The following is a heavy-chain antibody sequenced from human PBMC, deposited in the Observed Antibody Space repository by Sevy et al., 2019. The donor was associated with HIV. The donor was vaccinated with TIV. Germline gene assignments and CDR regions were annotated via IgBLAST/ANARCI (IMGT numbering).Heavy chain of an antibody. CDR1: GFTVSNNY. D-gene: IGHD3-16*01. Sequence: GGSLRLSCAASGFTVSNNYMSWVRQAPGRGLEWVSVIYTGGSTYYVDSVKGRFTISRDDSKNTLYLQMNSLRAEDTAVYYCARDHGGAQDWYFDLWGRGTLVTVSS. CDR3: ARDHGGAQDWYFDL. CDR2: IYTGGST. J-gene: IGHJ2*01. V-gene: IGHV3-53*01.